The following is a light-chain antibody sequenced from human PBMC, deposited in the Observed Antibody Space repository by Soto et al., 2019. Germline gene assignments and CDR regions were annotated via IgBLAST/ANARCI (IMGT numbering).Light chain of an antibody. V-gene: IGLV1-44*01. J-gene: IGLJ3*02. CDR3: ATWDDTLRSGV. CDR2: NNN. Sequence: QSVLTQPPSASGTPGQRVTISCSGSNSNIGTNAVNWYQQIPGTAPKLLIYNNNQRPSGVPDRFSGSKSGTSASLTISGLHADDEADYPCATWDDTLRSGVFGGGTKVTVL. CDR1: NSNIGTNA.